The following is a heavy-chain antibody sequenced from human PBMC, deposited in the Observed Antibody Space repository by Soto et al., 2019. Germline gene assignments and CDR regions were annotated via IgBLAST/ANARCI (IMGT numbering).Heavy chain of an antibody. J-gene: IGHJ3*02. Sequence: SETLSLTCAVYGGSFSGYYWSWIRQPPGKGLEWIGEINHSGSTNYNPSLKSRVTISVDKSKNQFSLELSSVTAADTAIYYCARTNYSGSYLYAFDIWGQGTMVTVSS. CDR2: INHSGST. V-gene: IGHV4-34*01. D-gene: IGHD1-26*01. CDR3: ARTNYSGSYLYAFDI. CDR1: GGSFSGYY.